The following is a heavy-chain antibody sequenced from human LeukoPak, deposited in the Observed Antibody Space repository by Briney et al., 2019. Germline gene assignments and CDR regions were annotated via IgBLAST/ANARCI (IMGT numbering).Heavy chain of an antibody. D-gene: IGHD6-19*01. CDR2: TYYRSKWYN. CDR1: GDSVSSNSAA. Sequence: SQTLSLTCAISGDSVSSNSAAWNWIRQSPSRGLEWLGRTYYRSKWYNDYAVSAKSRITINPDTSKNQFSLQPNSVTPEDTAVYYCAGSSGWYYGMDVWGQGTTVTVSS. CDR3: AGSSGWYYGMDV. J-gene: IGHJ6*02. V-gene: IGHV6-1*01.